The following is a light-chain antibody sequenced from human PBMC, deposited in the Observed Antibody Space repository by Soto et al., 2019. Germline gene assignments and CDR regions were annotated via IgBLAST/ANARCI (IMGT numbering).Light chain of an antibody. J-gene: IGKJ1*01. CDR2: GAS. CDR3: QQYYNWPRT. V-gene: IGKV3-15*01. CDR1: QSVRSN. Sequence: EIVMTQSPATLSVSPGEGVTLSCRACQSVRSNLAWYQQKPGQAPRLLIYGASTRATGIPARFSGSGSGTEFTLSISSLQSEDFAVYYCQQYYNWPRTFGQGTKVDI.